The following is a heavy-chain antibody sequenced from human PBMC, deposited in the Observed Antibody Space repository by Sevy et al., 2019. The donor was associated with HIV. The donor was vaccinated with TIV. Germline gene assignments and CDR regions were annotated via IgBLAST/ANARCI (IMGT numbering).Heavy chain of an antibody. Sequence: SETLSLTCNVSGDSISSYFWSWFRQPPGKGLEWIGYLYYSGSIEYNPSLRSRVTISVDTSKKHFSMKLRSVAAADTAMYYCARDSAVVPRALVYWGQGMLVTVSS. J-gene: IGHJ4*02. V-gene: IGHV4-59*01. D-gene: IGHD2-21*01. CDR1: GDSISSYF. CDR2: LYYSGSI. CDR3: ARDSAVVPRALVY.